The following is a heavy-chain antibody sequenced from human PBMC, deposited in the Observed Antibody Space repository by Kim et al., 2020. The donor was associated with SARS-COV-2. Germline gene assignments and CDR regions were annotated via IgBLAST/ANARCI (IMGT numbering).Heavy chain of an antibody. J-gene: IGHJ4*02. CDR3: SRGQQLF. V-gene: IGHV3-30-3*01. CDR2: LSHDGNNK. CDR1: GFTFTNYA. Sequence: GGSLRLSCAASGFTFTNYAMHWVRQAPGKGLAWVAVLSHDGNNKNYAESVKGRFTISSDTSKMTLYLQMDSMRVEDKAMYYCSRGQQLFWVQGTLGTVS. D-gene: IGHD6-13*01.